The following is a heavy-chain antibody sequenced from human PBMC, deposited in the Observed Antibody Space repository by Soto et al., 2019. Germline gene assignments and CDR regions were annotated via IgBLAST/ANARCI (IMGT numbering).Heavy chain of an antibody. CDR3: ARDHGSGLHYKDY. Sequence: ASVKVSCKASGYTFTTYGISWVRRAPGQGLEWLGWINTHNGNTNYAQNLQGRVIMTADTSTSTAYMELSSLRSEDTAVYYCARDHGSGLHYKDYWGQGTLVTVSS. V-gene: IGHV1-18*01. CDR1: GYTFTTYG. D-gene: IGHD3-10*01. CDR2: INTHNGNT. J-gene: IGHJ4*02.